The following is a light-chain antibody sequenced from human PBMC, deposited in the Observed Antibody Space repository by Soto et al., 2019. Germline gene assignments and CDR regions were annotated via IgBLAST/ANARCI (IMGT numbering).Light chain of an antibody. CDR1: SSNIGNNY. Sequence: QSVLTQPPSLSAAPGQKVTISCSGSSSNIGNNYVSWYQQLPGTAPKLLIYDTNKRPSGIPDRFSGSKSGTSATLGITGLQTGDEADYYCGTWDSSLSASFGGGTQLTVL. J-gene: IGLJ7*01. CDR2: DTN. CDR3: GTWDSSLSAS. V-gene: IGLV1-51*01.